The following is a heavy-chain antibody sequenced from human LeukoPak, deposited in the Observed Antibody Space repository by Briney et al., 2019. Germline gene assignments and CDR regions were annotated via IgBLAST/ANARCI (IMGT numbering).Heavy chain of an antibody. CDR3: ARGGYSFDY. CDR2: LHADGIER. CDR1: GFTLSGYW. J-gene: IGHJ4*02. D-gene: IGHD5-12*01. Sequence: PGGSLRLSCAASGFTLSGYWMSWVRHAPGKGLEWVARLHADGIERYYVDPVRGRFTISRDNAKNSLHLQMYSLRLDDTAVYYCARGGYSFDYLGQGTLVTVSS. V-gene: IGHV3-7*01.